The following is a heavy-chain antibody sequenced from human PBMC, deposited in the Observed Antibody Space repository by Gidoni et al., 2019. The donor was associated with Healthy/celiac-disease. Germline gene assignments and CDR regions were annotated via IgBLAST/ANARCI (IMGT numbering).Heavy chain of an antibody. CDR3: AKDGGGYSYGGYYGMDV. J-gene: IGHJ6*02. V-gene: IGHV3-9*01. CDR1: GFTFDVYS. CDR2: ISWNSGSI. D-gene: IGHD5-18*01. Sequence: EVQLVASGGGLVQPGRSLRLSCAASGFTFDVYSMHWARQAPGKGLGWVSGISWNSGSIGYADSVKGRVTISRDNAKNSLYLQMNSLRAEDTALYYCAKDGGGYSYGGYYGMDVWGQGTTVTVSS.